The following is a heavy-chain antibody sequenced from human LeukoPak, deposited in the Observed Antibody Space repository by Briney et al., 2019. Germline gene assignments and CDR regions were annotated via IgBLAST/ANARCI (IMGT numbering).Heavy chain of an antibody. D-gene: IGHD3-10*01. J-gene: IGHJ4*02. Sequence: PGTSLRLSCAASGFTFNNYYMTWVRQAPGKGLEWVSTIHGTDGATYYADSVKGRFTISRDNSKNTLSLQMNNLGTEDTAKYYCVKDRSVVRGEYFDLWGQGTLVTVSS. V-gene: IGHV3-23*01. CDR1: GFTFNNYY. CDR3: VKDRSVVRGEYFDL. CDR2: IHGTDGAT.